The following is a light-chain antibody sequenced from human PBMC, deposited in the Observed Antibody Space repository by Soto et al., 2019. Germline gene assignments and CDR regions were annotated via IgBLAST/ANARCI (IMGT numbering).Light chain of an antibody. CDR2: EAS. CDR3: QQYNGYWT. J-gene: IGKJ1*01. Sequence: DIQMTQSPSTLSASVGDRVTITCRASQSISDSLAWYQQKPGKAPKLLIYEASSSKSGVPSRFSGSRSGTEYTLTISSLQPDDFATYYCQQYNGYWTFGQGTKVEIK. CDR1: QSISDS. V-gene: IGKV1-5*03.